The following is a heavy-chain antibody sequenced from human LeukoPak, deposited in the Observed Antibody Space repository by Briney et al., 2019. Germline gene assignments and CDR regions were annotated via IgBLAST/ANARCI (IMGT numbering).Heavy chain of an antibody. CDR1: GGSLSSDSYY. D-gene: IGHD3-3*01. V-gene: IGHV4-61*02. Sequence: SGTLSLTCTVSGGSLSSDSYYWGWLRQPAGKGREWIGRIYTSGSTNYNPSLKSRVTISVDTSKNQFSMKLSSVTAADTAVYYCARADVFGVVIINGGAFDIWGQGTMVTVSS. CDR2: IYTSGST. CDR3: ARADVFGVVIINGGAFDI. J-gene: IGHJ3*02.